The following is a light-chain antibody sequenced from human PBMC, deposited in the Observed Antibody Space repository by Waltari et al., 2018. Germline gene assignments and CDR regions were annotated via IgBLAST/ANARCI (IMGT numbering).Light chain of an antibody. J-gene: IGLJ3*02. CDR3: CSYAGTTSWL. CDR2: EVN. V-gene: IGLV2-23*02. Sequence: QSALTQPASVSGSPGQSITISCTGTSSDVGDYNLFSWYQQHAGQVPKLIIYEVNKRPSGFSTRFSGPRSGNTASLTISGLQAEDEATYFCCSYAGTTSWLFGGGTKVTVL. CDR1: SSDVGDYNL.